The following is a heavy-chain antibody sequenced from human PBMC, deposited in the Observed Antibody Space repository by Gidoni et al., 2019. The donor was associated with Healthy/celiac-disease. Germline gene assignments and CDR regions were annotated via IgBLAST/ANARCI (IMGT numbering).Heavy chain of an antibody. D-gene: IGHD6-13*01. Sequence: QVQLVESGGGVVQPGRSLRLSCAASGFTFSSYAMHWVRQAPGKGLEWVAVISYDGSNKYYADSGKGRFTISRDNSKNTLYLQMNSLRAEDTAVYYCARDQSIWAPIAAAGTGYYYYYGMDVWGQGTTVTVSS. CDR1: GFTFSSYA. CDR2: ISYDGSNK. J-gene: IGHJ6*02. V-gene: IGHV3-30-3*01. CDR3: ARDQSIWAPIAAAGTGYYYYYGMDV.